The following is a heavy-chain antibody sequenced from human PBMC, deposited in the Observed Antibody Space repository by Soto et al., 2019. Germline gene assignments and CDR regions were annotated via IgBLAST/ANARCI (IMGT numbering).Heavy chain of an antibody. CDR2: VHGGGEIT. CDR3: ARGQFGVTIVV. CDR1: DFTFSSYT. J-gene: IGHJ6*02. V-gene: IGHV3-23*01. Sequence: EVPLLESGGGLVQPGGSLRLSCAASDFTFSSYTMIWVRQAPGKGLEWFSGVHGGGEITYYARSVKGRFTTSTDNSKNTLDLQMNSLTAVYTVVMYCARGQFGVTIVVWGQGKRVTVSS. D-gene: IGHD3-3*01.